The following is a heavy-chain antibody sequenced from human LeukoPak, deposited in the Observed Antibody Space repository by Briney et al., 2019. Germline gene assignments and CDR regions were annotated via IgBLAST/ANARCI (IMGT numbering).Heavy chain of an antibody. V-gene: IGHV3-66*04. Sequence: GGSLRLSCAASGFTVSSSYMSWVRQAPGKGLEWVSIISSAGTTYYADSVKGRFTISRDNSKNTLYLQMKSLRAEDTAVYYCAKQKEGQWLDFDFDYWGQGTLVTVSS. CDR3: AKQKEGQWLDFDFDY. D-gene: IGHD6-19*01. CDR1: GFTVSSSY. J-gene: IGHJ4*02. CDR2: ISSAGTT.